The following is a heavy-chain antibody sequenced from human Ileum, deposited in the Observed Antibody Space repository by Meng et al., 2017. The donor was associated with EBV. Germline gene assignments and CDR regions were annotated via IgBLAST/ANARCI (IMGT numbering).Heavy chain of an antibody. CDR3: ARRRGGSGRDC. D-gene: IGHD3-10*01. CDR2: IYHSGST. J-gene: IGHJ4*02. CDR1: GGSISSSNYY. V-gene: IGHV4-39*01. Sequence: QLQLQESGPGLVKPSEXLSLTCTVSGGSISSSNYYWDWIRQPPGKGLEWIGAIYHSGSTSYNPSLQSRVTIFVDTSKNQFSLMLTSVTATDTAVYYCARRRGGSGRDCWGQGTLVTVSS.